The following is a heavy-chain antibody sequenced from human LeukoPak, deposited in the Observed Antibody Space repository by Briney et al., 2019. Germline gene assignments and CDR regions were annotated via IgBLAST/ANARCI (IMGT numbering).Heavy chain of an antibody. CDR2: ISYDGSNK. J-gene: IGHJ4*02. CDR3: ADDSSGWYGFDY. CDR1: GFTFSSYA. D-gene: IGHD6-19*01. V-gene: IGHV3-30-3*01. Sequence: TRGSLRLSCAASGFTFSSYAMHWVRQAPGKGLEWVAVISYDGSNKYYADSVRGRFTISRDNSKNTLYLQMNSLRAEDTAVYYCADDSSGWYGFDYWGQGTLVTVSS.